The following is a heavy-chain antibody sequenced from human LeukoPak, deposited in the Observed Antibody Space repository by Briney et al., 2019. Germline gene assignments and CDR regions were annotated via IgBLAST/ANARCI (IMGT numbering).Heavy chain of an antibody. V-gene: IGHV1-69*13. CDR3: ARDRYGYGQFDY. D-gene: IGHD4-17*01. CDR1: GATFTSYT. CDR2: SIPIFGTA. J-gene: IGHJ4*02. Sequence: SVKLSRNASGATFTSYTISWVRQAPRQRPERMGGSIPIFGTANYAQKFQGRVTITADESTSTAYMELSSLRSEDTAVYYCARDRYGYGQFDYWGQGTLVTVSS.